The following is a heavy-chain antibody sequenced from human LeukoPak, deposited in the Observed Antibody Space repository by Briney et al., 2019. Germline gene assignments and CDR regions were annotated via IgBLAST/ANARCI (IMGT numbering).Heavy chain of an antibody. Sequence: ASVKDSCKASGYTFTSYGSSWVRQAPGQGLEWMGWISAYNGNTNYAQKLQGRVTMTTDTSTSTAYMELRSLKSDDTAVYYCARYIAAAGTAWYYFDYWGQGTLVTVSS. CDR3: ARYIAAAGTAWYYFDY. V-gene: IGHV1-18*04. J-gene: IGHJ4*02. CDR1: GYTFTSYG. D-gene: IGHD6-13*01. CDR2: ISAYNGNT.